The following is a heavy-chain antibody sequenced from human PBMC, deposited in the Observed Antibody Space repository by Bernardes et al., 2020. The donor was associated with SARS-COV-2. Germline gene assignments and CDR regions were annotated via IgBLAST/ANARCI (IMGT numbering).Heavy chain of an antibody. V-gene: IGHV4-34*01. D-gene: IGHD6-6*01. CDR1: GGSFSAHY. CDR2: INHSGNP. Sequence: SETLSLTCAVYGGSFSAHYWTWIRQPPGKGLEWIGEINHSGNPNYSPSLKSRVSISVDTSKNQFSLKLSSVTAADTAVYYCARLRIAAPTTRLRKHYFDYWGQGTLVTVSS. CDR3: ARLRIAAPTTRLRKHYFDY. J-gene: IGHJ4*02.